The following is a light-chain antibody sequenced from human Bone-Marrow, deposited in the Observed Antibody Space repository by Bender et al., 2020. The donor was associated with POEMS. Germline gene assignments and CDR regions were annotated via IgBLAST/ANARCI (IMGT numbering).Light chain of an antibody. CDR2: NNQ. J-gene: IGLJ3*02. Sequence: QSVLTQPPSVSGAPGQTVTISCTGPSSNMAAGYGVNWYQQLPGTAPKLLIYNNQNRPSGVPDRISGAKSVTTASPAITGVQAEGEGDYNCQAYINGVGRSVYGGGSKRTAL. CDR1: SSNMAAGYG. V-gene: IGLV1-40*01. CDR3: QAYINGVGRSV.